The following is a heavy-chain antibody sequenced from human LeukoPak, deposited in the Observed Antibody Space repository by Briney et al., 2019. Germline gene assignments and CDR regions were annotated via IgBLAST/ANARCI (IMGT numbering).Heavy chain of an antibody. V-gene: IGHV3-23*01. Sequence: GGSLRLSCAASGFTFSSYAMSWVRQAPGKGLEWVSSISGSDASTYYADSVKGRFTISRDNSKNTLYLQMNSLRAEDTAVYYCAELGITMIGGVWGKGTTVTISS. D-gene: IGHD3-10*02. CDR3: AELGITMIGGV. CDR1: GFTFSSYA. CDR2: ISGSDAST. J-gene: IGHJ6*04.